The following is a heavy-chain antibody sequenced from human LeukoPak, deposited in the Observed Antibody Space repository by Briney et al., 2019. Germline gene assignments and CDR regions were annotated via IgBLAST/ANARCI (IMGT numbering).Heavy chain of an antibody. D-gene: IGHD2-8*01. V-gene: IGHV3-30*18. Sequence: GGSLRLSCAASGFTFSSSGMHWVRQAPGKGLEWLAVISYDGSNKYYADSVKGRFTFSRDNSKNTLYLQMNSLRAEDTAVYYCAKEYCSNSVCHSLDYWGQGTLVTVSS. CDR2: ISYDGSNK. CDR3: AKEYCSNSVCHSLDY. CDR1: GFTFSSSG. J-gene: IGHJ4*02.